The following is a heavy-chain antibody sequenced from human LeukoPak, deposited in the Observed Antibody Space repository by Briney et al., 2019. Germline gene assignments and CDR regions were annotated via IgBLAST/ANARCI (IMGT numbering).Heavy chain of an antibody. CDR3: VRGGGWYADY. V-gene: IGHV3-7*04. CDR1: GFTISHYW. J-gene: IGHJ4*02. CDR2: INQDGSVE. D-gene: IGHD6-19*01. Sequence: QTGGSLRLSCAASGFTISHYWMSWVRQAPGEGLEWVANINQDGSVEHYVDSVKGRFTISRDNAKNSLFLQMNSLRAEDTAVYYCVRGGGWYADYWGQGTLVTVSS.